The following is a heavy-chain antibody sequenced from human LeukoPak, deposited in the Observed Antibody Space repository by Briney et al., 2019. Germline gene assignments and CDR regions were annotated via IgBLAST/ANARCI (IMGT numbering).Heavy chain of an antibody. Sequence: PGGSLRLSCTASGFQFNYYWMHWVRQAPGKGQVWVSRIKSDGSTTNYADSVKGRFTISRDNAKNTLYLQMNSLRAEDSALYYCARGGSGWFHGMDVRGQGTAVTVSS. CDR2: IKSDGSTT. CDR3: ARGGSGWFHGMDV. CDR1: GFQFNYYW. V-gene: IGHV3-74*01. D-gene: IGHD6-19*01. J-gene: IGHJ6*02.